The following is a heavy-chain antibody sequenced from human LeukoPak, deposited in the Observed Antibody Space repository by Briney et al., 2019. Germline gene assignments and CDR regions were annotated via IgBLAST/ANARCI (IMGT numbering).Heavy chain of an antibody. CDR1: GFTFRSYA. D-gene: IGHD3-22*01. CDR2: ISGSGGRT. J-gene: IGHJ4*02. Sequence: GGSLRLSCAASGFTFRSYAMSWVRQAAGKGLEWVSSISGSGGRTYYADSVKGRFTISRDNSKNTLYLQMNSLRAEDTAVYYCARAPGVVVTPFDYWGQGTLVTVSS. V-gene: IGHV3-23*01. CDR3: ARAPGVVVTPFDY.